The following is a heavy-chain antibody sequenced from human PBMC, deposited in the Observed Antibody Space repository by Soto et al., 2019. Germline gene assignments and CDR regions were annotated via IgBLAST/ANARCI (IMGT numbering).Heavy chain of an antibody. Sequence: QITLKESGPTLVKPTQTLTLTCTFSGFSLSTSGVGVGWIRQPPGKALECLAVIYWDDAKPYSPSLKNRLTISKDTSKNQVVRTMTNMDPVDTATYYGAHQCSSGASCHAGGFDPWGQGTLVTVSS. V-gene: IGHV2-5*02. J-gene: IGHJ5*02. CDR1: GFSLSTSGVG. CDR2: IYWDDAK. D-gene: IGHD2-15*01. CDR3: AHQCSSGASCHAGGFDP.